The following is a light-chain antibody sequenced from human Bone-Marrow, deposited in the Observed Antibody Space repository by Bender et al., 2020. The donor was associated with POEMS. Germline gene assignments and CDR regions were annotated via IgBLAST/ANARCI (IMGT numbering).Light chain of an antibody. Sequence: QSALTQPASVSGSLGQSVTLSCTGAFSDLGDYGYVSWYQQHPGKAPKLIIYDVSQRPSGVPPRFSGSKSGNTASLTVSGLQAEDEADYYCTAYSRSSTRVFGTGTSVSVL. CDR2: DVS. J-gene: IGLJ1*01. V-gene: IGLV2-14*03. CDR3: TAYSRSSTRV. CDR1: FSDLGDYGY.